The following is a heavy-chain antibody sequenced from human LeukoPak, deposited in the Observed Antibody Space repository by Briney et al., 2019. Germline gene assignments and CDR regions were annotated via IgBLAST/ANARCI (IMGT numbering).Heavy chain of an antibody. CDR2: ITSNSRT. CDR1: GFTFSSYA. J-gene: IGHJ3*01. CDR3: GRDPNGNYVGAFEF. D-gene: IGHD4-11*01. V-gene: IGHV3-23*01. Sequence: GGSLRLSCTASGFTFSSYAMTWVRQAPGKGLESVSSITSNSRTSYGDSVKGRFTISRDNSKNTVYLQMDSLRAEDTAIFYCGRDPNGNYVGAFEFWSRGTMVTVSS.